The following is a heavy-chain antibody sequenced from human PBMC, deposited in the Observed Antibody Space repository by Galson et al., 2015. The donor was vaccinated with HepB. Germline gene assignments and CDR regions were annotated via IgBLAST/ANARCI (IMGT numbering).Heavy chain of an antibody. J-gene: IGHJ4*02. CDR3: AASAGFYVDY. CDR2: ISSNGGST. V-gene: IGHV3-64D*06. CDR1: GFTFSSYA. Sequence: SLRLSCAASGFTFSSYAMHWVRQAPGKGLEYVSAISSNGGSTYYADSVKGRFTISRDNSKNTLYLQMSSLRAEDTAVYYCAASAGFYVDYWGQGTLVTVSS.